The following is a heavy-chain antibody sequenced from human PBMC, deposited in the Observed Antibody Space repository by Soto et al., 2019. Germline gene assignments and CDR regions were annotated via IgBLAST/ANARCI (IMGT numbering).Heavy chain of an antibody. CDR3: ARATGSWFDP. Sequence: GGFLRLSCAASGLTVSSNYMSWVRQAPGKGLEWVSVIYSGGSTYYADSVKGRFTISRDNSKNTLYLQMNSLRAEDTAVYYCARATGSWFDPWGQGTLVTVSS. CDR2: IYSGGST. CDR1: GLTVSSNY. V-gene: IGHV3-53*01. J-gene: IGHJ5*02. D-gene: IGHD1-26*01.